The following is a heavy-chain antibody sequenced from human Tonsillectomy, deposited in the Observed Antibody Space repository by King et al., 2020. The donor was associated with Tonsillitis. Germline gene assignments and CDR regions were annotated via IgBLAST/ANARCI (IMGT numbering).Heavy chain of an antibody. J-gene: IGHJ4*02. Sequence: QLQESGPGLVKPSETLSLTCTVSGGSISSSSYYCGWIRQPPGKGLEWIGRIYYMGITYYNPPFKSRVTISVDTSKNQFSLKLSSVTAADTAVYYCASRPLRFLEWLPKYYFDYWGQGTLVTVSS. CDR2: IYYMGIT. CDR3: ASRPLRFLEWLPKYYFDY. D-gene: IGHD3-3*01. CDR1: GGSISSSSYY. V-gene: IGHV4-39*01.